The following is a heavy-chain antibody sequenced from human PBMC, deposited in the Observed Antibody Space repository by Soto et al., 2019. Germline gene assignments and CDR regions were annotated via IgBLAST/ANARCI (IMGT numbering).Heavy chain of an antibody. J-gene: IGHJ4*02. CDR2: ISGSGGST. CDR1: GFTFSDHG. V-gene: IGHV3-23*01. D-gene: IGHD6-6*01. Sequence: PGGSLRLSCAASGFTFSDHGMHWVRQAPGKGLEWVSSISGSGGSTFYADSVKGRFTISRDNSMNTLYLQMNSLRAEDTAVYYCAKDRPIASRNFDSRGQGALVTVSA. CDR3: AKDRPIASRNFDS.